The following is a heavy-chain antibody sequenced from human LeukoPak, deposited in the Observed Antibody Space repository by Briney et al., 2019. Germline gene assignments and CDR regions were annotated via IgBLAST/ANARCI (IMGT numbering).Heavy chain of an antibody. V-gene: IGHV4-39*01. D-gene: IGHD3-22*01. CDR1: GGSISSSSYY. J-gene: IGHJ4*02. Sequence: PSETLSLTCTVSGGSISSSSYYWGWIRQPPGKGLEWIGSIYYSGSTYYNPSLKSRVTISVDTSKNQFSLKLSSVTAADTAVYYCARHLGNYYDNTGLDCWGQGTLVTVSS. CDR3: ARHLGNYYDNTGLDC. CDR2: IYYSGST.